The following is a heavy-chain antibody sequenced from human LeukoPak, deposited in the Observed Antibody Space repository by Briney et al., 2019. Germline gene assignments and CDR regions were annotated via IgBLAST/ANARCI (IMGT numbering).Heavy chain of an antibody. D-gene: IGHD3/OR15-3a*01. CDR2: TYSGGTT. CDR3: AKSPGRTGYYPFDY. CDR1: GFAVSGNY. J-gene: IGHJ4*02. Sequence: AGGSLRLSCAASGFAVSGNYMSWVRQSPGKGLEWVSITYSGGTTYFADSVKGRFTISRDNSKNTLYLQMNSLRAEDTAVYYCAKSPGRTGYYPFDYWGQGTLVTVSS. V-gene: IGHV3-53*01.